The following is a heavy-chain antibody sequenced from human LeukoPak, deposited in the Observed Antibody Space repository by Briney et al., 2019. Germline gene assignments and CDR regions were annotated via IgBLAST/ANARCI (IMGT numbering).Heavy chain of an antibody. Sequence: ASVKVSCKASGYTFNNHYMYWVRQAPGQGLEWMGVINPSGGSTSYAQKFQGRVTVTRDTSTRTVYMEVNSLRSEDTAVYYCARQGTYSSAIGMGYWGQGTLVTVSS. CDR2: INPSGGST. V-gene: IGHV1-46*02. D-gene: IGHD6-19*01. CDR3: ARQGTYSSAIGMGY. CDR1: GYTFNNHY. J-gene: IGHJ4*02.